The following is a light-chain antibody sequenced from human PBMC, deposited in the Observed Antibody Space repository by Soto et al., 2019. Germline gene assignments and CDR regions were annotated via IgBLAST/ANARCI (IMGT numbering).Light chain of an antibody. V-gene: IGKV1-27*01. CDR3: QKYKSAPHT. CDR2: AAS. J-gene: IGKJ1*01. Sequence: DIQVTQSPSSLSASVGDRVTITCRASQGIKNYLAWYQQKPGKVPKLLIYAASALQSGVPSRFSGSGSGTDFTLTISSLQPEDVATYYWQKYKSAPHTFGQGTKVEIK. CDR1: QGIKNY.